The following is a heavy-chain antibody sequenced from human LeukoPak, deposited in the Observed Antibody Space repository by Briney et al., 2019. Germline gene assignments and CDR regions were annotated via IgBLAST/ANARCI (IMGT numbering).Heavy chain of an antibody. D-gene: IGHD2-8*02. J-gene: IGHJ4*02. CDR1: GFTFSRYS. V-gene: IGHV3-48*04. CDR2: ISSSSDTI. CDR3: ATQAGGSHRYWYYFDY. Sequence: GGSLRLSCAASGFTFSRYSMNWVRQTPGKGLEWLSYISSSSDTIYYADSMKGRFTISRDNAKNSLYLQMNSLRAEDTAVYYCATQAGGSHRYWYYFDYWGQGTLVTVSS.